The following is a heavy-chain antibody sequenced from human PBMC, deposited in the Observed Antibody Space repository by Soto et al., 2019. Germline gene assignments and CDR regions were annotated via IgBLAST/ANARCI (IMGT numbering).Heavy chain of an antibody. CDR2: IYYSGST. D-gene: IGHD3-3*01. CDR3: AKVNDFWTGYYSTNWFDP. Sequence: PSETLSLTCTVSGGSISSGGYYWSWIRQHPGKGLEWIGYIYYSGSTYYNPSLKSRVTISVDTSKNQFSLKLSSVTAADTAVYYCAKVNDFWTGYYSTNWFDPWGQGTLVTVS. V-gene: IGHV4-31*03. CDR1: GGSISSGGYY. J-gene: IGHJ5*02.